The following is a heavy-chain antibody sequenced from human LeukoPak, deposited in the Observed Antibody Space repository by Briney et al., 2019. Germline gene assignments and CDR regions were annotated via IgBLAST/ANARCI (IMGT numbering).Heavy chain of an antibody. CDR2: IYYSGST. Sequence: PSQTLSLTCTVSGGSISSYYWSWIRQPPGKGLEWIGYIYYSGSTNYNPSLKSRVTISVDTSKNQFSLKLSSVTAADTAVYYCARDSGYYDFWSGYYNQYYYMDVWGKGTTVTVSS. V-gene: IGHV4-59*01. CDR1: GGSISSYY. J-gene: IGHJ6*03. D-gene: IGHD3-3*01. CDR3: ARDSGYYDFWSGYYNQYYYMDV.